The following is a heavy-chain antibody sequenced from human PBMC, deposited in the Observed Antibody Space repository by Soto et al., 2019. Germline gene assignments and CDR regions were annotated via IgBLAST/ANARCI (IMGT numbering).Heavy chain of an antibody. V-gene: IGHV3-23*01. Sequence: EVQLLESGGGLVQPGGSLRLSCTASGFTFINYAMSWVRQTPGKGLEWMSRISGSGHNTYYADSVKGRFTISRDNSKNTLFLQMNSLSAEDTAVYYCVKETDYGSGSYVDYWGQGTLVTVSS. CDR3: VKETDYGSGSYVDY. CDR2: ISGSGHNT. CDR1: GFTFINYA. D-gene: IGHD3-10*01. J-gene: IGHJ4*02.